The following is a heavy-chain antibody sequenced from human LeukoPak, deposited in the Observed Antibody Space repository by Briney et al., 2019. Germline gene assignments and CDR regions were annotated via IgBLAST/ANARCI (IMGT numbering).Heavy chain of an antibody. CDR2: ISSTGGST. CDR1: GFPFSSYA. J-gene: IGHJ4*02. V-gene: IGHV3-64*01. CDR3: ARGKYGDPVTPYYFDY. D-gene: IGHD4-17*01. Sequence: GSLRLSFAASGFPFSSYAMHWVRQAPGKGLEYVSSISSTGGSTYYANSVKGRFTISRDNSKNTLYLQMGSLRAEDMAVYYCARGKYGDPVTPYYFDYWGQGTLVTVSS.